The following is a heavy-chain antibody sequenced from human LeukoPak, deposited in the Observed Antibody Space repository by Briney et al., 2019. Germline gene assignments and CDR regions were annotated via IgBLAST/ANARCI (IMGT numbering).Heavy chain of an antibody. CDR2: ISYDGKNK. Sequence: GGSLRLSCAASGSTFSSYALHWVRQAPGKGLEWVAVISYDGKNKYYVDSVKGRFTISRDNSKNTLYLQMNSLRTEDTAVYYCMRESRCSSTSCLRYFDYWGQGTLVTVSS. D-gene: IGHD2-2*01. V-gene: IGHV3-30*04. CDR3: MRESRCSSTSCLRYFDY. J-gene: IGHJ4*02. CDR1: GSTFSSYA.